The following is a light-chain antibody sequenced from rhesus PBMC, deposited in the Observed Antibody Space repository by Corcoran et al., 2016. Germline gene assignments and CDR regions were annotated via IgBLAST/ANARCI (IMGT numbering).Light chain of an antibody. CDR2: AAS. J-gene: IGKJ3*01. V-gene: IGKV1-36*02. Sequence: DIQMTQSPSSLSASVGDRVTITCRASQGISDYLNWYQQKPGKAPKRRIYAASSLESGVPSRFSGSGAGTDFTLTISSLQPEDFAAYYCLQGYSTPFTFGPGTKLDIK. CDR1: QGISDY. CDR3: LQGYSTPFT.